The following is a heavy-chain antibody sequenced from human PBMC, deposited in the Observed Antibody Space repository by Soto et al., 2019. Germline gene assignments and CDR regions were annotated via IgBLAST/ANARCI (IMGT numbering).Heavy chain of an antibody. J-gene: IGHJ4*02. V-gene: IGHV3-21*01. CDR3: ARDKGEWLVFERWDPKPNDY. CDR1: GFTFSSYS. Sequence: GGSLRLSCAASGFTFSSYSMNWVRQAPGKGLEWVSSISSSSYIYYADSVKGRFTISRDNAKNSLYLQMNSLRAEDTAVYYCARDKGEWLVFERWDPKPNDYWGQGTLVTVSS. D-gene: IGHD6-19*01. CDR2: ISSSSYI.